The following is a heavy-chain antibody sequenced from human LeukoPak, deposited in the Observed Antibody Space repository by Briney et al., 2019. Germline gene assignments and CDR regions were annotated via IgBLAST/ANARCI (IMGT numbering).Heavy chain of an antibody. J-gene: IGHJ5*02. CDR1: GFTFSSYS. CDR3: ARDRGKRVETSMVGFP. V-gene: IGHV3-21*01. D-gene: IGHD5-18*01. Sequence: GGSLRLSCAASGFTFSSYSMNWVRQAPGKGPEWVSSISSSSTYTYYADSVKGRFTISRDNAKNSLYLQMNNLRAEDTAVYYCARDRGKRVETSMVGFPWGQGTLVTVSS. CDR2: ISSSSTYT.